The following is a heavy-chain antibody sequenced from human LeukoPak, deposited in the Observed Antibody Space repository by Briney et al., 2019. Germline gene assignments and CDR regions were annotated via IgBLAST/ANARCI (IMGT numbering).Heavy chain of an antibody. J-gene: IGHJ4*02. CDR2: INHSGST. CDR3: ARGLRVGRVGARSLYYFDY. V-gene: IGHV4-34*01. D-gene: IGHD1-26*01. Sequence: SETLSLTCAVYGGSFSGYYWSWIRQPPGKGPEWIGEINHSGSTNYNPSLKSRVTISVDTSKNQFSLKLSSVTAADTAVYYCARGLRVGRVGARSLYYFDYWGQGTLVTVSS. CDR1: GGSFSGYY.